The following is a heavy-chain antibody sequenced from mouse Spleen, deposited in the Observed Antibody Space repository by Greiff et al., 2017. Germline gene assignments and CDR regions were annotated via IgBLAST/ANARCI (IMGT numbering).Heavy chain of an antibody. Sequence: VQLQQSGAELVRPGASVKLSCTASGFNIKDYYMHWVKQRPEQGLEWIGRINPEDGDTEYAPKFQGKATMTADTSSNTAYLQLSSLTSEDTAVYYCTTGYYSNWYFDVWGTGTTVTVSS. CDR1: GFNIKDYY. V-gene: IGHV14-1*01. J-gene: IGHJ1*03. D-gene: IGHD2-5*01. CDR2: INPEDGDT. CDR3: TTGYYSNWYFDV.